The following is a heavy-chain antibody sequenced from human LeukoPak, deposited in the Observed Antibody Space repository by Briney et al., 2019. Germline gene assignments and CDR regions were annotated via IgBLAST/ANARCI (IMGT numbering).Heavy chain of an antibody. D-gene: IGHD4-17*01. J-gene: IGHJ4*02. CDR1: GGSISSYY. Sequence: SETLSLTCTVSGGSISSYYWTWIRQPAGKGLEWIGRMYPSGETNYNPSLKSRVTISVDTSKNQFSLKLSSVTAADTAVYYCASLEGDYGDYYFDYWGQGTLVTVSS. V-gene: IGHV4-4*07. CDR3: ASLEGDYGDYYFDY. CDR2: MYPSGET.